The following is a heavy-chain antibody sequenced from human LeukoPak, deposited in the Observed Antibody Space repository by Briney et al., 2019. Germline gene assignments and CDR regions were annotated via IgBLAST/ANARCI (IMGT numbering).Heavy chain of an antibody. CDR3: ARSRRYYGSGPHAFDI. J-gene: IGHJ3*02. Sequence: GASVKVSCKASGGTFSSYAISWVRQAPGQGLEWMGGIIPIFGTANYAQKFQGRVTITTDESTSTAYMELSSLRSEDTAVYYCARSRRYYGSGPHAFDILGQGTMVTVSS. D-gene: IGHD3-10*01. V-gene: IGHV1-69*05. CDR1: GGTFSSYA. CDR2: IIPIFGTA.